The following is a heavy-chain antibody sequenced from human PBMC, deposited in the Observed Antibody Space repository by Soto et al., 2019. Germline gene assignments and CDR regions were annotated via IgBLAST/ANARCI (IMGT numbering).Heavy chain of an antibody. CDR2: IFTRDSET. V-gene: IGHV5-51*01. D-gene: IGHD3-10*01. CDR1: GHLFNNHW. Sequence: PGESLKISCKGPGHLFNNHWIGWVRQTPGKGLEWMGLIFTRDSETKTSPSFQGHVSFSVDNSINTVYLQCTSLKTTDTGIYFCARGHFDSGHGYDLWGQGTLVTVSS. CDR3: ARGHFDSGHGYDL. J-gene: IGHJ5*02.